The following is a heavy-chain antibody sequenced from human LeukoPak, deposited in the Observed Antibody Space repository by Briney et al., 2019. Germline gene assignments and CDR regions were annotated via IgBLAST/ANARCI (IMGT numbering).Heavy chain of an antibody. CDR3: AREISGSADY. J-gene: IGHJ4*02. CDR1: GYSLSSGYY. V-gene: IGHV4-38-2*02. CDR2: IYHSGST. D-gene: IGHD1-26*01. Sequence: KPSETLSPTCTVSGYSLSSGYYWGWIRPPPGKGLEWIGSIYHSGSTYYNPSLKSRVTISVDTSKNQFSLKLSSVTAADTAVYYCAREISGSADYWGQGTLVTVSS.